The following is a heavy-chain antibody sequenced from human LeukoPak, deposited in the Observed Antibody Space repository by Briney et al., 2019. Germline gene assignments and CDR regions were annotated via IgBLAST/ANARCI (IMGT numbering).Heavy chain of an antibody. V-gene: IGHV1-18*04. Sequence: ASVKVSCKASGGTFSSYAISWVRQAPGQGLEWMGWVNPNNGDTHYAQKLQGRVTMTTDTSTSTAYMELRSLRSDDTAVYYCARVSPACDYWGQGTLVTVSS. CDR3: ARVSPACDY. CDR1: GGTFSSYA. J-gene: IGHJ4*02. CDR2: VNPNNGDT. D-gene: IGHD2-15*01.